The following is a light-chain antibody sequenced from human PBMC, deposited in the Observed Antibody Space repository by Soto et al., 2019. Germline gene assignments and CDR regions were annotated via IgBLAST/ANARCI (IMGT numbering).Light chain of an antibody. CDR1: QSISSN. Sequence: EIVMTQSPATLSVSPGERATLSCRASQSISSNLAWYQQTPGQAPRLLIYGASTRATGIPARFSGSGSGTEFTLTISSLQSEDFAVYYCQQYHNWPPWTFGQGTKV. V-gene: IGKV3-15*01. J-gene: IGKJ1*01. CDR2: GAS. CDR3: QQYHNWPPWT.